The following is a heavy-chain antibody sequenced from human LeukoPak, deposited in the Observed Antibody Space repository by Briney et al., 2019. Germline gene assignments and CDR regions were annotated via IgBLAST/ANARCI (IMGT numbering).Heavy chain of an antibody. V-gene: IGHV4-38-2*01. Sequence: SETLSLTCAVSGYSISSYYNWGWIRQPPGKGLEWIANIYHSGTTCYNPSLKSRVTILVDKSKNQFSLKLNSVTAADTAVYYCARHRGSYNGDFDYWGQGALVTVSS. D-gene: IGHD1-26*01. CDR3: ARHRGSYNGDFDY. CDR2: IYHSGTT. CDR1: GYSISSYYN. J-gene: IGHJ4*02.